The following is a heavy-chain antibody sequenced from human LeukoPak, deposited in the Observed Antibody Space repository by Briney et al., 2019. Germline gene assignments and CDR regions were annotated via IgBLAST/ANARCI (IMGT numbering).Heavy chain of an antibody. CDR1: GGTFSSYA. D-gene: IGHD2-15*01. Sequence: SVKVSCTASGGTFSSYAISWVRQAPGQGLEWMGGIIPIFGTANYAQKFQGRVTITADKSTSTAYMELSSLRSEDTAVYYCARHRKGYCSGGSCPIVYYYYYMDVWGKGTTVTVSS. V-gene: IGHV1-69*06. CDR2: IIPIFGTA. CDR3: ARHRKGYCSGGSCPIVYYYYYMDV. J-gene: IGHJ6*03.